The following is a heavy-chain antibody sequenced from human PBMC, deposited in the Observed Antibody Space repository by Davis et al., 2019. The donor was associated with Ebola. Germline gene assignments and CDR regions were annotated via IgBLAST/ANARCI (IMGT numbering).Heavy chain of an antibody. D-gene: IGHD2-2*02. Sequence: GESLKISCAASGFTFSSYWMHWVRQAPGKGLVWVSRINSDGSSTSYADSVKGRFTISRDNAKNTLYLQMNSLRAEDTAVYYCARTGGVVVPAAILGYWYFDLWGRGTLVTVSS. J-gene: IGHJ2*01. CDR3: ARTGGVVVPAAILGYWYFDL. V-gene: IGHV3-74*01. CDR2: INSDGSST. CDR1: GFTFSSYW.